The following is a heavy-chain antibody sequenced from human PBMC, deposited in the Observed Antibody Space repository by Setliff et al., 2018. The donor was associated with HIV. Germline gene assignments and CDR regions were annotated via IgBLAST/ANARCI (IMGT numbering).Heavy chain of an antibody. D-gene: IGHD6-6*01. CDR1: GDSISNSSSY. CDR2: IHFSGTT. V-gene: IGHV4-39*07. Sequence: SETLSLTCSVSGDSISNSSSYWGWIRQPPGKELEWIGSIHFSGTTYYNPSLKSRVTISVDTSKNQFFLKLTSVTAADTAMYYCARSSDYWGQGTQVTVSS. J-gene: IGHJ4*02. CDR3: ARSSDY.